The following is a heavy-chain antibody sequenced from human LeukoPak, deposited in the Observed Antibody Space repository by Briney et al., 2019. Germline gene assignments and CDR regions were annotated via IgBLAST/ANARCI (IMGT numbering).Heavy chain of an antibody. V-gene: IGHV3-33*06. D-gene: IGHD2-15*01. Sequence: GGSLRLSCATSGFTFSSYGMHWVRQAPGKGLEWVAVIWYDGSNKYYADSVKGRFTISRDNSKNTLYLQMNSLRAEDTAVYYCAKDRLHRSGGSCYSGYFDYWGQGTLVTVSS. CDR3: AKDRLHRSGGSCYSGYFDY. CDR1: GFTFSSYG. J-gene: IGHJ4*02. CDR2: IWYDGSNK.